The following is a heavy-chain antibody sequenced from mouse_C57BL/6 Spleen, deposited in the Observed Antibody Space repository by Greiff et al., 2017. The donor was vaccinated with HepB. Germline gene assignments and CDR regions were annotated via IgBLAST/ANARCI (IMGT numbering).Heavy chain of an antibody. CDR2: IRLKSDNYAT. V-gene: IGHV6-3*01. CDR1: GFTFSNYW. CDR3: TGGSRLDY. J-gene: IGHJ2*01. Sequence: EVKLLESGGGLVQPGGSMKLSCVASGFTFSNYWMNWVRQSPEKGLEWVAQIRLKSDNYATNYAESVKGRFTISRDDSKSSVYLQMNNLRAEDTGIYYCTGGSRLDYWGQGTTLTVSS. D-gene: IGHD1-1*01.